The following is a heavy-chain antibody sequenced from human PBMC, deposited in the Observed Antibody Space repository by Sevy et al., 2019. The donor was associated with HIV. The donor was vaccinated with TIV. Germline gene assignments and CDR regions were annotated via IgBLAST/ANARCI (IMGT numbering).Heavy chain of an antibody. CDR2: ISGSGGST. Sequence: GGSLRLSCVASGFTFSSYAMSWVRQAPGKGLEWVSAISGSGGSTYYADSVKGRFTISRDNSKNTLYLQMNSLRAEDTAVYYCAKDLLRGPYYYYYGMDVWGQGTTVTVSS. V-gene: IGHV3-23*01. J-gene: IGHJ6*02. CDR1: GFTFSSYA. D-gene: IGHD2-15*01. CDR3: AKDLLRGPYYYYYGMDV.